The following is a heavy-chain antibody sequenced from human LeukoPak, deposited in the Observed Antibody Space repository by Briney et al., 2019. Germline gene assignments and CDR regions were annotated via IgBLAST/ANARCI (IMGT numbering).Heavy chain of an antibody. CDR2: SYSGGST. J-gene: IGHJ4*02. V-gene: IGHV3-53*01. CDR1: GFTVSSNY. Sequence: PGGSLRLSCAASGFTVSSNYMSWVRQAPGKGLEWVSVSYSGGSTYYADSVKGRFTISRDNSKNTLYLQMNSLRAEDTAVYYCARVFRGLYFDYWGQGTLVTVSS. D-gene: IGHD3-16*01. CDR3: ARVFRGLYFDY.